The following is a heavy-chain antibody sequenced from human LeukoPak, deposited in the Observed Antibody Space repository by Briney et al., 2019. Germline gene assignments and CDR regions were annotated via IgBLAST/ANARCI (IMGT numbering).Heavy chain of an antibody. J-gene: IGHJ6*03. D-gene: IGHD2-2*02. CDR3: ARDNSLDCSSTSCYIRDEYYYYYMDV. V-gene: IGHV4-59*12. CDR1: GGSISSYY. CDR2: IHYSSGTT. Sequence: SETLSLTCTVSGGSISSYYWSWIRQPPGKGLEWIGYIHYSSGTTNYNPSLKSRVTISVDTSKNQFSLKLSSVTAADTAVYYCARDNSLDCSSTSCYIRDEYYYYYMDVWGKGTTVTVSS.